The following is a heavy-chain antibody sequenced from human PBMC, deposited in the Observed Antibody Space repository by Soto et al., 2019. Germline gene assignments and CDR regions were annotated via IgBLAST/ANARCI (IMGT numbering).Heavy chain of an antibody. J-gene: IGHJ6*02. CDR1: GFTFINYW. CDR2: INSDGSST. D-gene: IGHD3-22*01. CDR3: ARDDTGGYYPYYKYYGMDV. Sequence: GGSLRLSCAASGFTFINYWMHWVRQAPGKGLVWVSRINSDGSSTSYADSVKGRFTISRDNAKNTLYLQMNSLRAEDTAVYYCARDDTGGYYPYYKYYGMDVWGQGTTVTVSS. V-gene: IGHV3-74*01.